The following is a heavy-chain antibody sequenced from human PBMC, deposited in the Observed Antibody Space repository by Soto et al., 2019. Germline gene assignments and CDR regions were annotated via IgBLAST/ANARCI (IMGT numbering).Heavy chain of an antibody. V-gene: IGHV4-30-4*01. J-gene: IGHJ6*02. CDR2: IYYSGTT. CDR1: GGSINTGDYY. Sequence: SETLSLTCTVSGGSINTGDYYWTWIRQPRGKGLEWIGYIYYSGTTYYNPSLKSRVSLSLDTSKNHFSLRLTSVTAADTAVYYCARGVDFEGFSPYGMDVWGQGTTVTVS. CDR3: ARGVDFEGFSPYGMDV. D-gene: IGHD3-3*01.